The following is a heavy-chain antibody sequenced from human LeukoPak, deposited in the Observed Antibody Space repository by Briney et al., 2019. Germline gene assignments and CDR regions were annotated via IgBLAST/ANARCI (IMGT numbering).Heavy chain of an antibody. Sequence: PGGSLRLSCVASGFTFSSHAMSWVRQAPGKGLEWVSAISGSGARAHYAESVRGRFTISRDNSQNTLHLQMTSLRAEDTAVYYCAKEVVMGETNYYYYGMDVWGQGTTVTVSS. J-gene: IGHJ6*02. CDR2: ISGSGARA. CDR1: GFTFSSHA. V-gene: IGHV3-23*01. D-gene: IGHD1-26*01. CDR3: AKEVVMGETNYYYYGMDV.